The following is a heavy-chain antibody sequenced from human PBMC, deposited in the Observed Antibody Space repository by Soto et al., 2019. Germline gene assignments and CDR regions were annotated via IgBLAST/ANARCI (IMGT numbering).Heavy chain of an antibody. CDR2: INEDGSVI. V-gene: IGHV3-74*01. Sequence: EVQLVESGGGLVQPGGSLRLSCAPSGFTFSNYWMHWVRQAPGKGLEWVSRINEDGSVISYADSVKGRFTISRDNGKNTLYLQMNRLRVEDTAVYYCVRDLIIVVTPGDDFDYWCQGTLVTVSS. J-gene: IGHJ4*02. CDR1: GFTFSNYW. D-gene: IGHD1-26*01. CDR3: VRDLIIVVTPGDDFDY.